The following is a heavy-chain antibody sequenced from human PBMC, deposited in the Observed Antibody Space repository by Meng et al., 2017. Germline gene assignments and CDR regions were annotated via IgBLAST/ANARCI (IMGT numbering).Heavy chain of an antibody. D-gene: IGHD1-26*01. CDR3: ARPLIVGATNWNGFYCYYGMDV. V-gene: IGHV3-21*01. Sequence: GESLKISCAASGFTFSSYSMNWVRQAPGKGLEWVSSISSSSSYIYYADSVKGRFTISRDNAKNSLYLQMNSLRAEDTAVYYCARPLIVGATNWNGFYCYYGMDVWGQGTTVTVSS. J-gene: IGHJ6*02. CDR1: GFTFSSYS. CDR2: ISSSSSYI.